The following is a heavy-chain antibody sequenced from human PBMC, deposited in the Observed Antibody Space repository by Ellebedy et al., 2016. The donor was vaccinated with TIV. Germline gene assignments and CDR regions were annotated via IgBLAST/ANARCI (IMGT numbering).Heavy chain of an antibody. J-gene: IGHJ5*02. D-gene: IGHD2-2*01. CDR1: GGSISSNNW. CDR3: ARVRGGCSKTSCYPDP. CDR2: VLHVGST. V-gene: IGHV4-4*02. Sequence: MPGGSLRLSCAVSGGSISSNNWWTWVRQPPGKGLEWIGEVLHVGSTNYNPSLRSRVTMSVDMSDNQFSLKLSSVTAADTAVYYCARVRGGCSKTSCYPDPWGQGTQVTVSS.